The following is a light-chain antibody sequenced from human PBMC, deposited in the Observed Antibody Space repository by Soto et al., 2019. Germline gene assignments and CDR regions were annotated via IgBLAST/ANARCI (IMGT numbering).Light chain of an antibody. CDR2: GAS. V-gene: IGKV3-20*01. Sequence: EIVLTQSPGTLSLSPGERATLSCRASQSVSSSYLAWYQQKPGQAPTLLIYGASRRATGIPDRFSGSGSGTDFTLAISRLEPEDFAEYYCQQYGSSPLSFGGGTKVEIK. CDR1: QSVSSSY. CDR3: QQYGSSPLS. J-gene: IGKJ4*01.